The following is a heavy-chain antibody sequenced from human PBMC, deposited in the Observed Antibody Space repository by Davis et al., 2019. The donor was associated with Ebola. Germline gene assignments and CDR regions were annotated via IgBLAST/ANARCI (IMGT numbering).Heavy chain of an antibody. CDR1: GVTFSSYS. D-gene: IGHD3-3*01. J-gene: IGHJ6*02. CDR2: ISSSSSTI. CDR3: AREFTIFGVVIIGYYGMDV. V-gene: IGHV3-48*01. Sequence: PGGSLRLSCAASGVTFSSYSMNWVRQAPGKGLEWVSYISSSSSTIYYADPVKGRFTISRDNAKNSLYLQMNSLRAEDTAVYYCAREFTIFGVVIIGYYGMDVWGQGTTVTVSS.